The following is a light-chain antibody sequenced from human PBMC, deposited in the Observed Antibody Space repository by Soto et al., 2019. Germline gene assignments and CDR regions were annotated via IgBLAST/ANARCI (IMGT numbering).Light chain of an antibody. Sequence: QSALTQPPSASGSPGQSVTISCTGTSSDVGGYNYVSWYQQHPGKAPKLMIYEVCKRPSGVPDRFSGSKSGNTASLTVSGLQAEDEADYYCSSYAGSNLYVFGTGTKLTVL. J-gene: IGLJ1*01. CDR3: SSYAGSNLYV. V-gene: IGLV2-8*01. CDR2: EVC. CDR1: SSDVGGYNY.